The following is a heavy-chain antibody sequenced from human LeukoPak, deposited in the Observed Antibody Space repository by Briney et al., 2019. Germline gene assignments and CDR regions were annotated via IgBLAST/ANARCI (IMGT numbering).Heavy chain of an antibody. J-gene: IGHJ4*02. CDR1: GFTFSSYW. Sequence: GGSLRLSCAASGFTFSSYWMHWVRQAPGKGLVWVSRINSDGSSITYADSVKGRFTISRDNAKNTLFLRMNSLRVEDTAVYYCAREGRVSGYDFDCWGQGTLVTVSS. CDR2: INSDGSSI. CDR3: AREGRVSGYDFDC. V-gene: IGHV3-74*03. D-gene: IGHD5-12*01.